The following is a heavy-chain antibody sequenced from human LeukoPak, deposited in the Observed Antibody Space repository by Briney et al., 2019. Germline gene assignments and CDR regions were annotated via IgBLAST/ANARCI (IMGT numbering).Heavy chain of an antibody. J-gene: IGHJ4*02. CDR2: IYYSGST. Sequence: PSETLSLTCIVSGGSISSYYWSWIRQPPGKGLEWIGYIYYSGSTNYNPSLKSRVTISVDTSKNQFSLKLISVTSADTAVYYFARSYSSGFFDYWGQGTLVTVSS. CDR1: GGSISSYY. D-gene: IGHD6-25*01. CDR3: ARSYSSGFFDY. V-gene: IGHV4-59*01.